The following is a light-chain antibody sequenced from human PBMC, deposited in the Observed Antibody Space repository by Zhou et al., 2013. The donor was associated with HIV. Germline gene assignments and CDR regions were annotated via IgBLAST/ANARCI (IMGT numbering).Light chain of an antibody. CDR3: QQYGTSQT. V-gene: IGKV3-20*01. CDR1: HVISSRF. CDR2: SVS. J-gene: IGKJ1*01. Sequence: EIVLTQSPVTLSLSPGERATLSCRASHVISSRFLAWYQQKPGQAPRLLIYSVSNRATGIPDRFSGSGSGTDFTLTISRLEPEDFAVYYCQQYGTSQTFGQGTKGGNQT.